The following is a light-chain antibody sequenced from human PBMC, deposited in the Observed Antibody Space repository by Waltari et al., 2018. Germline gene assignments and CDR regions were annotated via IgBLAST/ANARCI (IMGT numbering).Light chain of an antibody. CDR1: SSDVGGHNY. Sequence: QSALSQPASVSGSPGQSISISCTGTSSDVGGHNYVSWYQQHPGKAPKPLIYEVTNRPSGVSNRFSGSKSGNAASLTISGLQAEDEGDYYCSSFSTSSTLLLFGGGTKLTVL. CDR2: EVT. CDR3: SSFSTSSTLLL. J-gene: IGLJ2*01. V-gene: IGLV2-14*01.